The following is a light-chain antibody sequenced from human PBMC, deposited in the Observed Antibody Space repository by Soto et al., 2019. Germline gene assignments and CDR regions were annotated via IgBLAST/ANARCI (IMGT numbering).Light chain of an antibody. CDR2: GAS. Sequence: PGTLSVSPGERATLSCWASQSVSTNLAWYRQKPGQAPRLLIHGASTRATDIPARFSGSGSGTEFTLSISSLQSEDYAVYYCQQYNNWPPITFGQGTRLE. J-gene: IGKJ5*01. CDR3: QQYNNWPPIT. V-gene: IGKV3D-15*01. CDR1: QSVSTN.